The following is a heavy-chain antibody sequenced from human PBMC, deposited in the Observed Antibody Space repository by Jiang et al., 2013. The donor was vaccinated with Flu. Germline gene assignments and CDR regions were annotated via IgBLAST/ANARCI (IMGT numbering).Heavy chain of an antibody. J-gene: IGHJ6*02. D-gene: IGHD7-27*01. CDR2: INHSGST. CDR3: VLFPELGMPEGMDV. V-gene: IGHV4-34*08. CDR1: GGTFTNYY. Sequence: LKPSETLSLTCAVYGGTFTNYYWSWIRQPPGKGLEWIGEINHSGSTNYNPSLKSRVTISVDTSKNQFSLKLSSVTAADTAVYYCVLFPELGMPEGMDVWGQGTTVTVSS.